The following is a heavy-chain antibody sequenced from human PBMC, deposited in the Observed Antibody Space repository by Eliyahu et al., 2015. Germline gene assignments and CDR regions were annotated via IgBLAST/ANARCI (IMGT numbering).Heavy chain of an antibody. CDR1: GFTFSGYA. D-gene: IGHD2-15*01. Sequence: EVQLLEFGGDLVQPGGSLXLXXAAXGFTFSGYAMTWVRQTPGKGLEWVSAISGNGDDTYYTNAVKGRFTISRXNSKSTLYLQMNSLRGEDTAVYYCAKGAYCSGGRCGPNNWGQGTLVTVSS. CDR2: ISGNGDDT. CDR3: AKGAYCSGGRCGPNN. J-gene: IGHJ4*02. V-gene: IGHV3-23*01.